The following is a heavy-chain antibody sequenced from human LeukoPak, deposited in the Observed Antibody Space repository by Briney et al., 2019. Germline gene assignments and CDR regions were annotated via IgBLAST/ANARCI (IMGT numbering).Heavy chain of an antibody. CDR2: INHSGGT. CDR1: GGSFSGYY. CDR3: VREDGYNGMDV. V-gene: IGHV4-34*01. Sequence: SETLSLTCAVYGGSFSGYYWSWIRQPPGKGLEWIGEINHSGGTNYNPSLKSRVTISVDTSKNQFSLKLSSVTAADTAVYYCVREDGYNGMDVWGQGTTVTVSS. J-gene: IGHJ6*02.